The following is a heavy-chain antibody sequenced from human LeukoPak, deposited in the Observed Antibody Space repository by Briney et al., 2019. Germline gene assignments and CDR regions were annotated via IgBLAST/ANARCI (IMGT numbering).Heavy chain of an antibody. CDR3: ARVVVSQENSCYMLVRYFDY. V-gene: IGHV4-34*01. CDR1: GGSFSGYY. J-gene: IGHJ4*02. CDR2: INHSGST. Sequence: SETLSLTCAVYGGSFSGYYWSWIRQPPGKGREWMGEINHSGSTNYNPSLKRRVTISVDTSKHQFSLKLSSLTAADTAVYYCARVVVSQENSCYMLVRYFDYWGQGTLVTVSS. D-gene: IGHD3-10*01.